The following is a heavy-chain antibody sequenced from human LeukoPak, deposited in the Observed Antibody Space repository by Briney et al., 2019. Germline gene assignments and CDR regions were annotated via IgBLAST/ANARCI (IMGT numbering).Heavy chain of an antibody. D-gene: IGHD4-17*01. J-gene: IGHJ4*02. CDR3: ARDSYGDYGAHFDY. V-gene: IGHV4-4*07. CDR1: GGSISSYY. Sequence: SQTLSLTCTVAGGSISSYYWSWIRQAAGKGLKWIGRIYTSGSNNYNPSLKSRVTMSVDTSKNQFSLKLSSVTAADRAMYYCARDSYGDYGAHFDYWGQGTLVTVSS. CDR2: IYTSGSN.